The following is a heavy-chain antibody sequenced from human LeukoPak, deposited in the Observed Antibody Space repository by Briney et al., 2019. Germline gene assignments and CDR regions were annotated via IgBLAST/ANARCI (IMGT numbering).Heavy chain of an antibody. D-gene: IGHD6-19*01. V-gene: IGHV1-2*02. CDR3: ARDLQGIAVAGTGY. CDR2: INPITGGT. J-gene: IGHJ4*02. CDR1: GYTFTGYF. Sequence: ASVKVSCKASGYTFTGYFMHWVRQAPGQGLEWMGWINPITGGTNYAQKFQGRVTMTRDTSISTVYMEVSRLSPDDTAVYYCARDLQGIAVAGTGYWGQGTLVTLSS.